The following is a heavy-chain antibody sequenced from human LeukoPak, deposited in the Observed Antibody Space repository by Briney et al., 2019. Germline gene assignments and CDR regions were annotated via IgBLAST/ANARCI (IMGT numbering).Heavy chain of an antibody. J-gene: IGHJ3*02. CDR1: GGTFSSYV. CDR3: ARERLDAFDI. D-gene: IGHD6-25*01. CDR2: IIPIFGTA. V-gene: IGHV1-69*01. Sequence: ASVKVSCKASGGTFSSYVISWVRQAPGRGLEWMGGIIPIFGTANYAQKFQGRVTIIADESTSTVYMELSSLRSEDTAVYYCARERLDAFDIWGQGTTVTVSS.